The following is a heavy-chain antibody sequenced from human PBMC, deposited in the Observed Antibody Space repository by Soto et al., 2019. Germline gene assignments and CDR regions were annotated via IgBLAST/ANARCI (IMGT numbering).Heavy chain of an antibody. V-gene: IGHV3-30-3*01. Sequence: AGGSLRLSCAASGFTFSSYAMHWVRQAPGKGLEWVAVISYDGSNKYYADPVKGRFTISRDNSKNTLYLQMNSLRAEDTAVYYCAREIRGAYGMDVWGQGTTVTVSS. CDR3: AREIRGAYGMDV. J-gene: IGHJ6*02. CDR2: ISYDGSNK. CDR1: GFTFSSYA. D-gene: IGHD3-10*01.